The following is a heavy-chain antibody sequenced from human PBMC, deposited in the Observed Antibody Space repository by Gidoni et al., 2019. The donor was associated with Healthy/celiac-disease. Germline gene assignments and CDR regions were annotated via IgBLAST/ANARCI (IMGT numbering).Heavy chain of an antibody. CDR2: IYYSGST. CDR1: GVSISSSSYS. CDR3: ARQRNDYGDQDAFDI. V-gene: IGHV4-39*01. D-gene: IGHD4-17*01. Sequence: QLQLQESGPGLVKPSETLSLTCTVPGVSISSSSYSWGWIRQPPGKGLEWIGSIYYSGSTYYNPYLKSRVTISVDTSKNQFSLKLSAVTAADTAVYYCARQRNDYGDQDAFDIWGQGTMVTVSS. J-gene: IGHJ3*02.